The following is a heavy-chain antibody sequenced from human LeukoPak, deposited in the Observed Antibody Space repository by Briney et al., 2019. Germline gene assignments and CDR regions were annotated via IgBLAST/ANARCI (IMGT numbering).Heavy chain of an antibody. Sequence: ASVKVSCKASGYIFTSFGISWVRQAPGQGLEWMSWISTDDGDTNFAPRFQGRVTMTTDTSTSTAYMELRSLRSDDTAVYYCARDCSSTSCYYDYWGQGTLVTVSS. D-gene: IGHD2-2*01. CDR3: ARDCSSTSCYYDY. V-gene: IGHV1-18*01. J-gene: IGHJ4*02. CDR1: GYIFTSFG. CDR2: ISTDDGDT.